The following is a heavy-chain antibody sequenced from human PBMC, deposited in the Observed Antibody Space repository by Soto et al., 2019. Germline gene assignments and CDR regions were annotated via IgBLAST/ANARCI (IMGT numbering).Heavy chain of an antibody. Sequence: HPGGSLRLSWAASGFTFSTHAMSWVRQAPGKGLEWVSSISSGGTTTFYAASVEGRFTISRDKSKNTLYLQMNSLRADDTAVYYCAREGGSIGGWFGRKFDSWGQGTQVTVSS. CDR3: AREGGSIGGWFGRKFDS. CDR1: GFTFSTHA. V-gene: IGHV3-23*01. CDR2: ISSGGTTT. J-gene: IGHJ4*02. D-gene: IGHD6-19*01.